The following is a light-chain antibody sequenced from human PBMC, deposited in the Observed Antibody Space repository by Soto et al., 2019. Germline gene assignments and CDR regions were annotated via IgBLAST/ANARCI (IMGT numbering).Light chain of an antibody. CDR1: QSVSSY. V-gene: IGKV3-11*01. Sequence: EIVLTQSPGTLSLSPRERATLSCRASQSVSSYLAWYQQKPGQAPRLLIYDASNRATGIPDMFSGAGSGTDFTLTISRLEPEDFAVYYCQRYNNWPLTFGGGTKV. J-gene: IGKJ4*01. CDR3: QRYNNWPLT. CDR2: DAS.